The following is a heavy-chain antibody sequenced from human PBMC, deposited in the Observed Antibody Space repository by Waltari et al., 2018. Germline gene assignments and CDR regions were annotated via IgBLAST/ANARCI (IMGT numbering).Heavy chain of an antibody. V-gene: IGHV7-4-1*02. CDR1: GYIFTNYA. J-gene: IGHJ4*02. Sequence: QVQLVQSGSELKKPGASVKVSCKASGYIFTNYAMNWVRQAPGQGLEWMGWISTNTGTPMFARGFTGRFVFSLDTSVSTAYLQISSLKAEDTAVYYCARGIQLWGRGSWYFDDWGQGTLVTVSS. CDR2: ISTNTGTP. CDR3: ARGIQLWGRGSWYFDD. D-gene: IGHD5-18*01.